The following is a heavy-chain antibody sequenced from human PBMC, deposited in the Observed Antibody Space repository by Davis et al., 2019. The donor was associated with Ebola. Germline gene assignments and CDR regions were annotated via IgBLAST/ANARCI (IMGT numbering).Heavy chain of an antibody. Sequence: PGGSLRLSCAASGFTFSSYWTHWVRQAPGKGLVWVSRINSDGSSTSYADSVKGRFTISRDNAKNTLYLQMNSLRAEDTAVYYCARVRLLLGYFDYWGQGTLVTVSS. CDR1: GFTFSSYW. V-gene: IGHV3-74*01. J-gene: IGHJ4*02. CDR3: ARVRLLLGYFDY. CDR2: INSDGSST. D-gene: IGHD7-27*01.